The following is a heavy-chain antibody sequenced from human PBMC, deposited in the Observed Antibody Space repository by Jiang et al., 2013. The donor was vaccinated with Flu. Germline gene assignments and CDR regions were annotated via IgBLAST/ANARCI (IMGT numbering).Heavy chain of an antibody. V-gene: IGHV3-23*04. CDR2: ISGSGGST. J-gene: IGHJ3*02. CDR1: GFTVSSYA. Sequence: VQLVESGGGLVQPGGSLRLSCAVSGFTVSSYAMSWVRQAPGKGLEWVSGISGSGGSTYYADSVKGRFTISRDNSKNTLYLQMSSLGAGDTAVYYCTRDPAGIRKAFDIWGQGTMVTVSS. CDR3: TRDPAGIRKAFDI. D-gene: IGHD3-16*01.